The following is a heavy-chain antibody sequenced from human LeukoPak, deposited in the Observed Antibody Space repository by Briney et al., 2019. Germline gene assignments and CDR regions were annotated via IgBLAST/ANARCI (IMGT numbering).Heavy chain of an antibody. V-gene: IGHV4-4*02. CDR2: IYHSGST. D-gene: IGHD6-19*01. CDR1: GGSISSSNW. J-gene: IGHJ4*02. Sequence: PSGTLSLTCAVSGGSISSSNWWSWVRQPPGKGLEWIGEIYHSGSTNYNPSLKSRVTISVDKSKNQFSLKLSSVTAADTAVYYCASATRVAGLTLAYWGRGTLATVSS. CDR3: ASATRVAGLTLAY.